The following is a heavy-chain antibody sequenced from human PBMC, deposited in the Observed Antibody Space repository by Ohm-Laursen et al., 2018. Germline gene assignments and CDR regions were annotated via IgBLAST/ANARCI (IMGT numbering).Heavy chain of an antibody. D-gene: IGHD5-18*01. CDR2: ISSSSSYI. Sequence: GPLRLSCTASGFTFSSYSMNWVRQAPGKGLEWVSSISSSSSYIYYADSVKGRFTISRDNAKNSLYLQMNSLRAEDTAVYYCARDLEEDALDTAMGGFDYWGQGTLVTVSS. V-gene: IGHV3-21*01. CDR3: ARDLEEDALDTAMGGFDY. J-gene: IGHJ4*02. CDR1: GFTFSSYS.